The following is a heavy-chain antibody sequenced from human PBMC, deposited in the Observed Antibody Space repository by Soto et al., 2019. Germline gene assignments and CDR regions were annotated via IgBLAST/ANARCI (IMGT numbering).Heavy chain of an antibody. CDR1: GYTLTELS. D-gene: IGHD1-1*01. Sequence: ASVKVSCKVSGYTLTELSMHWVRQAPGKGLEWMGGFDPEDGATNYADSVKGRFTISRDDSENTLFLQMGSLRAEDMAVYYCARVSGLGQAAFDIWGQGKMVTVS. CDR2: FDPEDGAT. J-gene: IGHJ3*02. V-gene: IGHV1-24*01. CDR3: ARVSGLGQAAFDI.